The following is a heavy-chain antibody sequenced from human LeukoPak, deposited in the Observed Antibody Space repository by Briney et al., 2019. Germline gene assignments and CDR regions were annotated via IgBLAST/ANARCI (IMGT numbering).Heavy chain of an antibody. Sequence: GGSLRLSCAASGFSFSRYTMSWVRQAPGKGLEWISYISSSSTTIKYADSVKGRFIISRDNAKSSLYLQMNSLRAEDTAVYYCARDWSRTLDYWGQGTLVTVSS. V-gene: IGHV3-48*01. CDR3: ARDWSRTLDY. CDR1: GFSFSRYT. CDR2: ISSSSTTI. J-gene: IGHJ4*02.